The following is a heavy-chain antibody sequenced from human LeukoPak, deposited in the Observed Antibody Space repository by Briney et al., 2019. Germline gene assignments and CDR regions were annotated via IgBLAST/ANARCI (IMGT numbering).Heavy chain of an antibody. Sequence: ASVKVSCKASGYTFTGYYMHWVRQAPGRGLEWMGWINPNSGATKYAQKFQGRVTMARDTSISTAYMAVSRLRFDDTAVYYCARDGGWYQLLWWFDPWGQGTLVTVSS. J-gene: IGHJ5*02. CDR2: INPNSGAT. D-gene: IGHD2-2*01. CDR3: ARDGGWYQLLWWFDP. CDR1: GYTFTGYY. V-gene: IGHV1-2*02.